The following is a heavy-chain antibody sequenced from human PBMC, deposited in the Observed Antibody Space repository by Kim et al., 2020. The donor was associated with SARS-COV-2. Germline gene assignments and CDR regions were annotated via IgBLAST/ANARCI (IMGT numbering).Heavy chain of an antibody. Sequence: GGSLRLSCAASGFTFDDYAMHWVRQAPGKGLEWVSGIRWNSGSIGYADSVKGRFTISRDKAKNSLYLQMNSLRAEDTALYYCATDKGHIVGATRGLEYYYYGMDVWGQGTTVTVSS. CDR1: GFTFDDYA. D-gene: IGHD1-26*01. J-gene: IGHJ6*02. CDR3: ATDKGHIVGATRGLEYYYYGMDV. CDR2: IRWNSGSI. V-gene: IGHV3-9*01.